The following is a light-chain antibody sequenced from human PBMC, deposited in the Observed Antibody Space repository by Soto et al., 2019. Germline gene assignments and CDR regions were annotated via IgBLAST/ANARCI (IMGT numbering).Light chain of an antibody. CDR3: HQSGNSPIT. CDR1: QSVSSSY. V-gene: IGKV3-20*01. CDR2: ATS. J-gene: IGKJ5*01. Sequence: ETVLTQSPGTLSLSPGERATLSCRASQSVSSSYIAWYQQKPGQAPRLLIYATSSRATGIPDRFSGSGSGIDFILTISRLEHEDSAVYYCHQSGNSPITFGQGTRLEIK.